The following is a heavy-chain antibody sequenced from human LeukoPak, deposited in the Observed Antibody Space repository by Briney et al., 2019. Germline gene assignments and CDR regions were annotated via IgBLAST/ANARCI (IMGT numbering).Heavy chain of an antibody. V-gene: IGHV4-59*01. J-gene: IGHJ4*02. CDR2: IYYSGST. CDR1: GGSISSYY. Sequence: PPETLSLTCTVSGGSISSYYWSWIRQPPGKGLEWIGYIYYSGSTNYNPSLKGRVTISLDTSKNQFSLNLRSVTAADTAVYYCARAFDPFDYWGQGILVTVSS. CDR3: ARAFDPFDY.